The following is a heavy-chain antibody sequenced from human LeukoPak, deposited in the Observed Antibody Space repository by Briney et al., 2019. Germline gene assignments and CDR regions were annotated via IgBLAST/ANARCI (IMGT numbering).Heavy chain of an antibody. V-gene: IGHV3-11*04. CDR2: ISSRGTTI. J-gene: IGHJ4*02. CDR3: ARNQGAAALFDY. D-gene: IGHD6-13*01. CDR1: GFTFSDYY. Sequence: KPGGSLRLSCAASGFTFSDYYMSWIRQAPGKGLEWVSYISSRGTTIYYADSVKGRFTISRDNAKNSLYLQINSLRAEDTAVYYCARNQGAAALFDYWGQGTLVTVSS.